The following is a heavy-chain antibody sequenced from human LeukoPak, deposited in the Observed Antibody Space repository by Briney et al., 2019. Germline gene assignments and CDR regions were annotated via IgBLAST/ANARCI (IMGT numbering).Heavy chain of an antibody. V-gene: IGHV3-23*01. CDR2: ISGRSGSI. D-gene: IGHD6-13*01. Sequence: GGSLRLSCAASGFNFRNYAMSWVRQAPGKGLEWVSAISGRSGSIYYEDPVKGRFTISRDNSRNTLYLQMTSLRVEDTAVYYCAKGSSWYDYYYMDVWGKGTTVTVSS. J-gene: IGHJ6*03. CDR1: GFNFRNYA. CDR3: AKGSSWYDYYYMDV.